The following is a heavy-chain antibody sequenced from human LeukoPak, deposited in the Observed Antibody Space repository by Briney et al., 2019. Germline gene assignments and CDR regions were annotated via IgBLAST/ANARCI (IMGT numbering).Heavy chain of an antibody. V-gene: IGHV4-4*07. J-gene: IGHJ4*02. Sequence: SETLSPTCTVSGGSISGYYWTWIRQPAGKGLEWVGRIYTSGSTNYNPSLKSRVTMSVDTSKNQFSLKLSSVTAADTAVYYCAREMSDSSGYYYTFDYWGQGTLVTVSS. D-gene: IGHD3-22*01. CDR2: IYTSGST. CDR1: GGSISGYY. CDR3: AREMSDSSGYYYTFDY.